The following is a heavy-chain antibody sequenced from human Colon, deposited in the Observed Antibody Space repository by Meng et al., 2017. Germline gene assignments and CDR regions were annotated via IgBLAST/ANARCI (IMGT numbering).Heavy chain of an antibody. D-gene: IGHD6-19*01. J-gene: IGHJ6*02. CDR3: AKVIGKWLAHFYGMDV. V-gene: IGHV3-9*01. CDR2: ISWDSGSI. Sequence: SLKISCAASGFNFDDYAMHWVRQPPGKGLEWVSGISWDSGSIAYADSVQGRFTISRDNAKNSLYLQVNSMRPEDTALYYCAKVIGKWLAHFYGMDVWGQGTTVTVSS. CDR1: GFNFDDYA.